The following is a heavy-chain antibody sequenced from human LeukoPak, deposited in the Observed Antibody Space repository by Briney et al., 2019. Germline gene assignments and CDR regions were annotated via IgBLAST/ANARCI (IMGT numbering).Heavy chain of an antibody. CDR2: IKQDGSEK. CDR3: ATSRTFDY. Sequence: GGSLRLSCAASGFTFNSYWMNWVRQAPGKGLVWVANIKQDGSEKYYVDSVKGRFTISRDNAENSLYLQMNSLRAEDTAVYYCATSRTFDYWGQGTLVTVSS. D-gene: IGHD1-7*01. CDR1: GFTFNSYW. V-gene: IGHV3-7*01. J-gene: IGHJ4*02.